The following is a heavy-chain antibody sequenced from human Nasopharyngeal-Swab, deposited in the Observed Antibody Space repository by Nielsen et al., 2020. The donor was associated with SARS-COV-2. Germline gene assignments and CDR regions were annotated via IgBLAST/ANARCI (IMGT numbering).Heavy chain of an antibody. CDR1: GGPFSGYY. V-gene: IGHV4-34*01. Sequence: SETLSLTCAVYGGPFSGYYWSWIRQPPGKGLEWIGEINHSGSTNYNPSLKSRVTISVDTSKNQFSLKLSSVTAADTAVYYCARGPPYSSSSVYWFDPWGQGTLVTVSS. CDR3: ARGPPYSSSSVYWFDP. D-gene: IGHD6-6*01. CDR2: INHSGST. J-gene: IGHJ5*02.